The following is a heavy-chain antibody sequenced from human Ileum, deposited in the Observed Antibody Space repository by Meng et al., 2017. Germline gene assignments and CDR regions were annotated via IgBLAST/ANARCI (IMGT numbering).Heavy chain of an antibody. CDR1: GFAVSVNY. CDR3: APSINYENCGYYP. V-gene: IGHV3-66*01. J-gene: IGHJ5*02. D-gene: IGHD3-22*01. Sequence: EVQLVEYGGGLVHPGGSLRLSCAASGFAVSVNYVSWVRQASGKGLEWVSCLCVDGRTFYSATVPGLFAISVDSSTPTLYLQMNSLTAADTAVYCCAPSINYENCGYYPWGQGTLVTVSS. CDR2: LCVDGRT.